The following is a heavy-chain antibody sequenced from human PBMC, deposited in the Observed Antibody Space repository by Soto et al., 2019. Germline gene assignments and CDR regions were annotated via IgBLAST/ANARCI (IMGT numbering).Heavy chain of an antibody. V-gene: IGHV2-5*02. CDR2: IYWDDDK. J-gene: IGHJ4*02. Sequence: QITLKESGPTLVKPTQTLTLTCTFSGFSLSTSGVGVGWIRQPPGKALEWLALIYWDDDKRYSPSLKSRLTTTKDTSKNHVVLTMTNMDPVDTATYYCEDGVWWWHYWGQGTLVTVSS. D-gene: IGHD2-21*01. CDR3: EDGVWWWHY. CDR1: GFSLSTSGVG.